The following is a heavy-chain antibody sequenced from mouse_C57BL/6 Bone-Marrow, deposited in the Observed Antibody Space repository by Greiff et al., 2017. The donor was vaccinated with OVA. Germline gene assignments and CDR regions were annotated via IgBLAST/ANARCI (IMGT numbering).Heavy chain of an antibody. CDR3: ARGKGHYFDY. J-gene: IGHJ2*01. Sequence: VQLKESGPELVKPGASVKISCKASGYSFTDYNKNWVKQSNGKSLEWIGVINPNYGTTNYNQKFKGKATLTVDQSSSTDYMQLNSLTSEDSAVYYCARGKGHYFDYWGQGTTLTVSS. V-gene: IGHV1-39*01. CDR2: INPNYGTT. CDR1: GYSFTDYN.